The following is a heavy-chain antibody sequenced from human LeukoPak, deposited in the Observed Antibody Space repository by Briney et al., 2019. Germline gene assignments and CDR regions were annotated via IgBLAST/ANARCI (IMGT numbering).Heavy chain of an antibody. Sequence: VASVKVSCKASGGTFSSYAISWVRQAPGQGLEWMGGIIPIFGTANYAQKFQGRVTITADESTSTAYMELSSLRSEDTAVYYCARSINYGDYVVTYYYYGMDVWGQGTTVTVSS. CDR1: GGTFSSYA. CDR2: IIPIFGTA. V-gene: IGHV1-69*13. CDR3: ARSINYGDYVVTYYYYGMDV. J-gene: IGHJ6*02. D-gene: IGHD4-17*01.